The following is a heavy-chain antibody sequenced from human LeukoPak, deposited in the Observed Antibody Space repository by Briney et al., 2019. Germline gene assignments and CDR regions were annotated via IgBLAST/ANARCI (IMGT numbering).Heavy chain of an antibody. CDR1: GGTFISYA. CDR2: IIPIFGTA. CDR3: ATINWNYSIGFEY. V-gene: IGHV1-69*05. J-gene: IGHJ4*02. Sequence: ASVKVSCKASGGTFISYAISWVRQAPGQGLEWMGGIIPIFGTANYAQKFQGRVTITTDESTSTAYMELSSLRSEDTAVYYCATINWNYSIGFEYWGQGTLVTVSS. D-gene: IGHD1-7*01.